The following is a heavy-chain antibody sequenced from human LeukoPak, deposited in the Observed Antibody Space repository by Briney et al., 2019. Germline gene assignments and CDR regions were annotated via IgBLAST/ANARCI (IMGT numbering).Heavy chain of an antibody. V-gene: IGHV5-51*01. CDR2: IYPGDSDT. J-gene: IGHJ4*02. CDR1: GYTFTNYW. Sequence: GESLKISCKGSGYTFTNYWIGWVRQMPGKGLEWMGIIYPGDSDTRYSPSFQGQVTISADKSISTAYLQWSSLKASHTAIYYCARHLRSSPFNYWGQGTLVTVSS. D-gene: IGHD6-13*01. CDR3: ARHLRSSPFNY.